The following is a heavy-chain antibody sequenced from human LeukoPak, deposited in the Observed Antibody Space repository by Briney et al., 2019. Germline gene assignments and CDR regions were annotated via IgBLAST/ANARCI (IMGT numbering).Heavy chain of an antibody. CDR2: IIPIFGTA. CDR1: GGTFSSYA. D-gene: IGHD5-18*01. J-gene: IGHJ4*02. Sequence: ASVKVSCKASGGTFSSYAISWVRQAHGQGLEWMGRIIPIFGTANYAQKFQGRVTITTDESTSTAYMELSSLRSEDTAVYYCARDSQRGYSYGLDYWGQGTLVTVSS. CDR3: ARDSQRGYSYGLDY. V-gene: IGHV1-69*05.